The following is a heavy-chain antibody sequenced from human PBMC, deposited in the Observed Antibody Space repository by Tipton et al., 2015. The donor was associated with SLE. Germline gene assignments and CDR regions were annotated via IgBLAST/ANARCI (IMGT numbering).Heavy chain of an antibody. J-gene: IGHJ3*02. Sequence: SLRLSCAASGFTFNSYAMSWVRHAPGTGLEWVSGISGRGGGAFYADSGKGRFTISRDNSKNTVYLQMNSLRAEDTAVYYCATQSGYGDYRGAFDIWGQGTMVTVSS. V-gene: IGHV3-23*01. CDR1: GFTFNSYA. D-gene: IGHD4-17*01. CDR2: ISGRGGGA. CDR3: ATQSGYGDYRGAFDI.